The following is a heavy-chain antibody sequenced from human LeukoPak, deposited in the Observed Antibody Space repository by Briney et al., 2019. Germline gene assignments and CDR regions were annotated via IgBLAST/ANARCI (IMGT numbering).Heavy chain of an antibody. CDR3: ATSHYCSGGSCYDY. CDR2: IYYSGST. V-gene: IGHV4-59*12. J-gene: IGHJ4*02. Sequence: SETLSLTCTVSGGSISSYYWSWIRQPPGKGLEWIGYIYYSGSTNYNPSLKSRVTISVDTSKNQSSLKLSSVTAADTAVCYCATSHYCSGGSCYDYWGQGTLVTVSS. CDR1: GGSISSYY. D-gene: IGHD2-15*01.